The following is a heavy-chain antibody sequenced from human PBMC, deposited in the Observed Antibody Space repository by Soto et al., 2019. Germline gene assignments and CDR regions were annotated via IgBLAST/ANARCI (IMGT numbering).Heavy chain of an antibody. D-gene: IGHD6-6*01. Sequence: EVQLVESGGGLVQPGGSLRLSCAASGFTFSTYSMNWVRQAPGKGLGWVSYISSRSYNIYYVDSVKGRFTISRDTAKNSLYLQMNSLRDEDTAVYYCARGGSSSDNGMDVWGQGTTVTVSS. J-gene: IGHJ6*02. CDR3: ARGGSSSDNGMDV. CDR2: ISSRSYNI. CDR1: GFTFSTYS. V-gene: IGHV3-48*02.